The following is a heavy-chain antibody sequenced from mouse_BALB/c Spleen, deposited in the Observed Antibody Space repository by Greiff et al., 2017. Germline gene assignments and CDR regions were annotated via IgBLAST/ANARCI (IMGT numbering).Heavy chain of an antibody. D-gene: IGHD4-1*01. V-gene: IGHV1-67*01. CDR3: ARANWDGYAMDY. CDR2: ISIYYDNT. CDR1: GYTFTDYA. J-gene: IGHJ4*01. Sequence: VKLMESGPELVRPGESVKISCKGSGYTFTDYAMHWVKQSHAKSLEWIGVISIYYDNTNYNQKFKGKATMTVDKSSSTAYMELARLTSEDSAIYYCARANWDGYAMDYWGQGTSVTVSS.